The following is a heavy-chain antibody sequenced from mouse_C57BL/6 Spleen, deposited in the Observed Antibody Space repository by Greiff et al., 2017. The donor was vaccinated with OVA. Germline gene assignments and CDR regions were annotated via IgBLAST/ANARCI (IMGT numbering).Heavy chain of an antibody. J-gene: IGHJ3*01. CDR1: GFTFSSYG. Sequence: EVKLQESGGDLVKPGGSLKLSCAASGFTFSSYGMSWVRQTPDKRLEWVATISSGGSYTYYPDSVKGRFTISRDNAKNTLYLQMSSLKSEDTAMYYCARHSAFAYWGQGTLVTVSA. CDR2: ISSGGSYT. V-gene: IGHV5-6*01. CDR3: ARHSAFAY.